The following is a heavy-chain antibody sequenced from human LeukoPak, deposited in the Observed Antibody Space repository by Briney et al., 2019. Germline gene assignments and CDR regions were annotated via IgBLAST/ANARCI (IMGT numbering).Heavy chain of an antibody. CDR1: GFTFTRYW. D-gene: IGHD3-3*01. Sequence: GGSLRLSCAASGFTFTRYWMHWVRQAPGKGLVWVSRINSDGSSTSYADSVKGRFTSSRDNAKNTLYLQMNSLRAEGTAVYYCARGHDFWSAYGFDYWGQGTLVTVSS. V-gene: IGHV3-74*01. J-gene: IGHJ4*02. CDR2: INSDGSST. CDR3: ARGHDFWSAYGFDY.